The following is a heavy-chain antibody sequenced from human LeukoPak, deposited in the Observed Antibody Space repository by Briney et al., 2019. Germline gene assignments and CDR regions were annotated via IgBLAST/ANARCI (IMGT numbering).Heavy chain of an antibody. CDR2: IYYSGST. V-gene: IGHV4-59*11. Sequence: SETLSLTCTVSGGSISSHYWSWIRQPPGKGLEWIGYIYYSGSTNYNPSLKSRVTISVDTSKNQFSLKLSSVTAADTAVYYCARAGGYCSSTSCWYNWFDPWGQGTLVTVSS. CDR1: GGSISSHY. CDR3: ARAGGYCSSTSCWYNWFDP. D-gene: IGHD2-2*01. J-gene: IGHJ5*02.